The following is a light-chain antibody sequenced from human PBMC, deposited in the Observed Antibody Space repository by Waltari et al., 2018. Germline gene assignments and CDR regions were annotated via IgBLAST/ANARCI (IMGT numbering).Light chain of an antibody. CDR2: WAS. CDR1: QTVLYRSSNKNY. V-gene: IGKV4-1*01. CDR3: QQYYSTPLA. Sequence: DIVMTQSPESLAVSLGKRATPNCTSSQTVLYRSSNKNYLAWYQVRPGQPPKLLISWASTRQSGVPDRFSGNGSGTDFTLTISSLQAEDVAVYYCQQYYSTPLAFGQGTKVEIK. J-gene: IGKJ1*01.